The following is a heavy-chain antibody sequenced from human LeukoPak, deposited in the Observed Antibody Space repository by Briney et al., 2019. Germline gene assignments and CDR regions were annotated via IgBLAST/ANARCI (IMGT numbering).Heavy chain of an antibody. Sequence: PSETLSLTCTVSGGSISSYYWSWIRQPPGKGLEWIGYINYSGSTNYNPSLKSRVTISVDASKNQFSLKLSSVTAADTAVYYCARALGLVVPAAQYYYYYGMDVWGQGTTVTVSS. CDR3: ARALGLVVPAAQYYYYYGMDV. D-gene: IGHD2-2*01. J-gene: IGHJ6*02. CDR1: GGSISSYY. V-gene: IGHV4-59*01. CDR2: INYSGST.